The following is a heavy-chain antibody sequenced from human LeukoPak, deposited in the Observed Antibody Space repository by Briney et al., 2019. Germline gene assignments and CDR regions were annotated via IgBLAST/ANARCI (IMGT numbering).Heavy chain of an antibody. CDR3: ARVRVDRGYAYFDY. V-gene: IGHV3-13*01. Sequence: PGGSLRLSCAASGFTFSNYDMHWVRQATGKGLEWVSGIDTAGVTYYPGSVKGRFTISRQDAKNSLYLQMNNLRAGDTAVYYCARVRVDRGYAYFDYWGQGTLVTVSS. CDR2: IDTAGVT. D-gene: IGHD5-18*01. CDR1: GFTFSNYD. J-gene: IGHJ4*02.